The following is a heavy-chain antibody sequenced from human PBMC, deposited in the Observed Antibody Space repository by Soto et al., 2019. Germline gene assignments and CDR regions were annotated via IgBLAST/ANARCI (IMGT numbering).Heavy chain of an antibody. D-gene: IGHD3-22*01. CDR2: ISYDGTNK. V-gene: IGHV3-30*03. CDR3: ARDTYYDSSGHYLYWYFDL. Sequence: QVQLVESGGGVVQPGRSLRLSCAASRFTFSSYGMHWVRQAPGKGLEWVAVISYDGTNKYYADSVKGRFTISRDNSKNTLYLQMNSLGAEDTAVYYCARDTYYDSSGHYLYWYFDLWGRGTLVTVSS. CDR1: RFTFSSYG. J-gene: IGHJ2*01.